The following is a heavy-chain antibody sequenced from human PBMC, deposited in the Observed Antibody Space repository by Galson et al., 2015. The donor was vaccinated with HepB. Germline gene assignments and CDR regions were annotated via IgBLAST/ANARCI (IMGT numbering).Heavy chain of an antibody. CDR3: ARDNNWGQAPGWFDP. CDR2: INPSGGST. V-gene: IGHV1-46*04. CDR1: GYTFTSYY. D-gene: IGHD1-1*01. Sequence: SVKVSCKASGYTFTSYYMHWVRQAPGQGLEWMGIINPSGGSTSYAQKLQGRVTMTRDTSTSTVYMELSSLRSEDTAVYYCARDNNWGQAPGWFDPWGQGTLVTVSS. J-gene: IGHJ5*02.